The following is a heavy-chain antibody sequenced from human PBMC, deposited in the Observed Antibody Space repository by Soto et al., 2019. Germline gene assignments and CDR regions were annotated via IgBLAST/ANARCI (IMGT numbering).Heavy chain of an antibody. CDR2: TYYRSKWYN. J-gene: IGHJ5*02. CDR1: GDSVSSNSAA. D-gene: IGHD3-9*01. V-gene: IGHV6-1*01. Sequence: SQTLSLTCAISGDSVSSNSAAWNWIRQSPSRDLEWLGRTYYRSKWYNDYEESVKSRITINPDTSKKQLSLQLNSVTPEDKAVNFCAKAFLTGRWGLFDPWGQGTLVTVSS. CDR3: AKAFLTGRWGLFDP.